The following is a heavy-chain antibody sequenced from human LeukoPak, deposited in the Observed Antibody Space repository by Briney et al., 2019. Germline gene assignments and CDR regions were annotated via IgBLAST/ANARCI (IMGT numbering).Heavy chain of an antibody. J-gene: IGHJ5*02. CDR3: ASPYYFGSGSYYAFDP. D-gene: IGHD3-10*01. CDR1: GGNFSSYA. CDR2: IIPIFGTA. Sequence: SVKVSCKASGGNFSSYAISWVRQAPGQGLEWMGGIIPIFGTANYAQKFQGRVTITADKSTSTAYMELSSLRSEDTAVYYCASPYYFGSGSYYAFDPWGQGTLVTVSS. V-gene: IGHV1-69*06.